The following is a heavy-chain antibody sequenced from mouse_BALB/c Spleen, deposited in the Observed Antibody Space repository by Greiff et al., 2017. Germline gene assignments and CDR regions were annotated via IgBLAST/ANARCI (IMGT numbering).Heavy chain of an antibody. D-gene: IGHD1-1*01. CDR3: ARSHYGSTDAMDY. V-gene: IGHV1S29*02. J-gene: IGHJ4*01. CDR2: IYPYNGGT. Sequence: EVQLQQSGPELVKPGASVKISCKASGYTFTDYNMHWVKQSHGKSLEWIGYIYPYNGGTGYNQKFKSKATLTVDNSSSTAYMELRSLTSEDSAVYYCARSHYGSTDAMDYWGQGTSVTVSS. CDR1: GYTFTDYN.